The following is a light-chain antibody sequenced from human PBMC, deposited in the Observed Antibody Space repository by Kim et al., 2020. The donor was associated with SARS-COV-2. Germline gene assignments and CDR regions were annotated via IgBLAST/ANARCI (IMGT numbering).Light chain of an antibody. J-gene: IGLJ2*01. CDR2: DVT. V-gene: IGLV2-14*03. CDR3: CSFASRTTWV. Sequence: GHSFTLSCPGTSSHVGGYNYVSWYQPHPGRAPNLMIYDVTERPSGVSNRFSGSKSGNTASLTISGLQAEDEADYYCCSFASRTTWVFGGGTQLTVL. CDR1: SSHVGGYNY.